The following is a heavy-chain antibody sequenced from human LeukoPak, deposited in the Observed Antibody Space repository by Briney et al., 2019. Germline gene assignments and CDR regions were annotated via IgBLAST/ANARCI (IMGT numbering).Heavy chain of an antibody. CDR3: ARISRAFDI. J-gene: IGHJ3*02. CDR2: TYYGGRT. CDR1: GGSISSGGSY. D-gene: IGHD2-2*01. Sequence: SETLSLTCTVSGGSISSGGSYWSWVRQHLGKGLEWIGYTYYGGRTYYNPSLKSRLTISLDTSKNQFSLNVTSVTAADTAVSYCARISRAFDIWGQGTMVTVSS. V-gene: IGHV4-31*03.